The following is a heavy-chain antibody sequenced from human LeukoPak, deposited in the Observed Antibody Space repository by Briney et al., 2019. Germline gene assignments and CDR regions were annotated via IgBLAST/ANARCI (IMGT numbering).Heavy chain of an antibody. CDR1: GFTFSSYW. V-gene: IGHV3-74*01. D-gene: IGHD6-13*01. CDR3: ASKRQQLPTGTFDY. Sequence: PGRSLRLSCAASGFTFSSYWMHWARQAPGEGLVWVSRINSDGSSTNYADSVKGRFTISRDNAKNTLYLQMNSLRAEDTAVYYCASKRQQLPTGTFDYWGQGTLVTVSS. J-gene: IGHJ4*02. CDR2: INSDGSST.